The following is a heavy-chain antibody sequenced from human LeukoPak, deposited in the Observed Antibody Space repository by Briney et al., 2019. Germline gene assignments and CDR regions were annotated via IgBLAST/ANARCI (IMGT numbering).Heavy chain of an antibody. CDR2: IYYSGST. D-gene: IGHD4-23*01. J-gene: IGHJ4*02. CDR1: GGSISSGDYY. V-gene: IGHV4-30-4*08. CDR3: AREWGVTLLDY. Sequence: SSETLSLTCTVSGGSISSGDYYWSWIRQPPGKGLEWIGYIYYSGSTYYNPSLKSRVTISVDTSKNQFSLKLSSVTAADTAVYYWAREWGVTLLDYWGPGNLVTVSS.